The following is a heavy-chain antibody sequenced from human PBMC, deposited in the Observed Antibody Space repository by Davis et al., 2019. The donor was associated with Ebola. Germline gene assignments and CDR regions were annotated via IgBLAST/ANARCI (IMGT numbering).Heavy chain of an antibody. J-gene: IGHJ6*04. CDR3: ARGRVELYWGYYYYGMDV. V-gene: IGHV4-34*01. Sequence: MPSETLSLTCAVYGGSFSGYYWSWIRQPPGKGLEWIGEINHSGSTNYNPSLKSRVTISVDTSKNQFSLKLSSVTAADTAVYYCARGRVELYWGYYYYGMDVWGKGTTVTVSS. CDR1: GGSFSGYY. CDR2: INHSGST. D-gene: IGHD3-16*01.